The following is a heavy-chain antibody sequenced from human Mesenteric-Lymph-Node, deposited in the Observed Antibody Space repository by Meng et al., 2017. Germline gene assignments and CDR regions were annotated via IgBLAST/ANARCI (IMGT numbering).Heavy chain of an antibody. CDR1: GFSLSTSGVG. D-gene: IGHD6-13*01. V-gene: IGHV2-5*02. CDR3: AHSGSSSWYSEPLQH. J-gene: IGHJ1*01. CDR2: IYWDDDQ. Sequence: HIPLKESGPTLVTPTQTVTLTFTFSGFSLSTSGVGVRWIRQPPGKALEWLALIYWDDDQRYSPSLKSRLTITKDTSKNQVVLTMTNMDPVDTATYYCAHSGSSSWYSEPLQHWGQGTLVTVSS.